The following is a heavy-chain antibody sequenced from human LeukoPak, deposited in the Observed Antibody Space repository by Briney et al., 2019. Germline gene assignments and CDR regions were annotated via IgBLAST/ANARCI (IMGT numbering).Heavy chain of an antibody. CDR3: ARERDILTGYYKFSPNGMDV. V-gene: IGHV1-18*01. D-gene: IGHD3-9*01. Sequence: ASVKVSCKASGYTFTSYGISWVRQAPGQGLEWMGWISAYNGNTNYAQKLQGRVTMTTDTSTSTAYMELRSLRSEDTVVYYCARERDILTGYYKFSPNGMDVWGQGTTVTVSS. CDR1: GYTFTSYG. J-gene: IGHJ6*02. CDR2: ISAYNGNT.